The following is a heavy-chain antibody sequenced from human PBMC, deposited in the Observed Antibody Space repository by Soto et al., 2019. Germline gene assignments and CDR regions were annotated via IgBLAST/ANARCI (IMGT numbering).Heavy chain of an antibody. CDR1: GFTFRSYV. CDR2: TSYDGSDK. V-gene: IGHV3-30*19. D-gene: IGHD3-16*01. J-gene: IGHJ1*01. Sequence: QVQLVESGGGVVQPGTSLRVSCVGSGFTFRSYVMHWVRQAPGKGLEWVALTSYDGSDKYYDDSVRGRFTISRDNSRNTVDLQMDSLRLEDTALYYCARWGTTGGLDVWGQGNLVSVSS. CDR3: ARWGTTGGLDV.